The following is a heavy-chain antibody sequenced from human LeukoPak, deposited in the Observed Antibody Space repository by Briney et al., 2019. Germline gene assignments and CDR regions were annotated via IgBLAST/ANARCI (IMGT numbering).Heavy chain of an antibody. D-gene: IGHD1-26*01. J-gene: IGHJ5*02. CDR3: ASTGWELLAEGWFDP. V-gene: IGHV3-7*01. CDR2: IKQDGSEK. Sequence: PGESLRLSCAASGFTFSSYWMSWVCQAPGKGLEWVANIKQDGSEKYYVDSVKGRFTISRDNAKNSLYLQMNSLRAEDTAVYYCASTGWELLAEGWFDPWGQGTLVTVSS. CDR1: GFTFSSYW.